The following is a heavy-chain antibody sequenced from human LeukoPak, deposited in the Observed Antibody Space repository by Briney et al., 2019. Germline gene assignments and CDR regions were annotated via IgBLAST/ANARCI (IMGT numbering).Heavy chain of an antibody. CDR3: AAFSKRESGYDPYYYYSMDV. V-gene: IGHV3-48*03. CDR1: GFTFSSYD. CDR2: ITSNGSTK. Sequence: PGGSLRLSCAASGFTFSSYDMNWVRQAPGKGLEWVSYITSNGSTKYYADSVKGRFTISRDNAKNSLYLQMNSQRAEDTAVYYCAAFSKRESGYDPYYYYSMDVWGKGTTVTVSS. J-gene: IGHJ6*04. D-gene: IGHD5-12*01.